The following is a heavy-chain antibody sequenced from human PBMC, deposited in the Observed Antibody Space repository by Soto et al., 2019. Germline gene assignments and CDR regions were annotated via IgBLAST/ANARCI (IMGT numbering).Heavy chain of an antibody. CDR2: IKQDGSEK. J-gene: IGHJ4*02. CDR3: ARGSSSWYEVDY. V-gene: IGHV3-7*01. D-gene: IGHD6-13*01. CDR1: GFTFSSYW. Sequence: EVQLVESGGGLVQPGGSLRLSCAASGFTFSSYWMNWVRQAPGKGLEWVANIKQDGSEKNYVDSVKGRFTMSRDNAKNSLYLQMNSQRAEDTAVYYCARGSSSWYEVDYWGQGTLVTVSS.